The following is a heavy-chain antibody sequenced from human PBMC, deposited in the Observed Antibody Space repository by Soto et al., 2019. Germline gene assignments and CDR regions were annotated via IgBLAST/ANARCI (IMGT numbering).Heavy chain of an antibody. CDR3: ARDRGCSGGSCYSGSYYYYGMDV. D-gene: IGHD2-15*01. J-gene: IGHJ6*02. CDR2: IYYSGST. CDR1: GGSISNSNYY. V-gene: IGHV4-39*07. Sequence: SETLSLTCTVSGGSISNSNYYWGWIRQPPGKGLEWIGRIYYSGSTYYNPSLKSRVTISVDTSKNQFSLKLSSVTAADTAVYYCARDRGCSGGSCYSGSYYYYGMDVWGQGTTVTVSS.